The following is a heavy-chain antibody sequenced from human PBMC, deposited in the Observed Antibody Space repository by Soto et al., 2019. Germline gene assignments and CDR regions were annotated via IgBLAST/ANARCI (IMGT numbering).Heavy chain of an antibody. CDR3: ARDRGGIAAAGTWWYDP. CDR1: CYTFTSYG. Sequence: AAVKVSCKACCYTFTSYGISWVRQAPGQGLEWMGWISAYNGNTNYAQKLQGRVTMTTDTSTSTAYMELRSLRSDDTAVYYCARDRGGIAAAGTWWYDPWGQGTLVTVSS. V-gene: IGHV1-18*01. CDR2: ISAYNGNT. D-gene: IGHD6-13*01. J-gene: IGHJ5*02.